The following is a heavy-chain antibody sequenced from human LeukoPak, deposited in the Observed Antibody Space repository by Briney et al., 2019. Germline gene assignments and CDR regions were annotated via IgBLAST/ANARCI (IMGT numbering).Heavy chain of an antibody. CDR2: ISYDGSNK. V-gene: IGHV3-30*18. D-gene: IGHD1-26*01. CDR1: GFTFSSYG. J-gene: IGHJ4*02. Sequence: TGGSLRLSCAASGFTFSSYGMHWVRQAPGKGLEWVAVISYDGSNKYYADSVKGRFTISRDNSKNTLYLQMNSLRAEDTAVYYCAKGWELLGYYFDYWGQGTLVTVSS. CDR3: AKGWELLGYYFDY.